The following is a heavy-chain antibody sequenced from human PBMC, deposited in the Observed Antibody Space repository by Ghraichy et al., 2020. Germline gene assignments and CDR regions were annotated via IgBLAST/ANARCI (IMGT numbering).Heavy chain of an antibody. Sequence: GGSLRLSCAASGFTFSSYAMSWVRQAPGKGLEWVSAISGSGGSTYYADSVKGRFTISRDNSKNTLYLQMNSLRAEDTAVYYCAKRLQGDGYNYYYYYGMDVWGQGTTVTVSS. CDR3: AKRLQGDGYNYYYYYGMDV. D-gene: IGHD5-24*01. CDR2: ISGSGGST. CDR1: GFTFSSYA. J-gene: IGHJ6*02. V-gene: IGHV3-23*01.